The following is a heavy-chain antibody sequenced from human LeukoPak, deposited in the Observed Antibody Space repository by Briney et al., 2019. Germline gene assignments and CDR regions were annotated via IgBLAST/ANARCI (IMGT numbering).Heavy chain of an antibody. CDR3: ARDRWELGYCSSTSCSDYYYYMDV. J-gene: IGHJ6*03. D-gene: IGHD2-2*01. CDR1: GGSISSYY. V-gene: IGHV4-4*07. CDR2: VYTSGST. Sequence: PSETLSLTCTVSGGSISSYYWSWIRQPAGKGLEWIGRVYTSGSTNYNPSLKSRVTMSVDTSKNQFSLKLSSVTAADTAVYYCARDRWELGYCSSTSCSDYYYYMDVWGKGTTVTVSS.